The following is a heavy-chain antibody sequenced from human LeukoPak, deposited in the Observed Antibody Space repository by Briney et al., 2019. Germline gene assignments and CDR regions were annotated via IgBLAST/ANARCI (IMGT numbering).Heavy chain of an antibody. J-gene: IGHJ4*02. Sequence: GGSLRLSCAASGFTFSHYWMYWVRQAPGKGLEWVVNIQPDGSNKYYVDSVKGRFTISRDNAENSLYLQMDSLRAEDTAIYYCARESADRGDGDWGQGTLVTVSS. CDR3: ARESADRGDGD. CDR2: IQPDGSNK. CDR1: GFTFSHYW. V-gene: IGHV3-7*01. D-gene: IGHD2-15*01.